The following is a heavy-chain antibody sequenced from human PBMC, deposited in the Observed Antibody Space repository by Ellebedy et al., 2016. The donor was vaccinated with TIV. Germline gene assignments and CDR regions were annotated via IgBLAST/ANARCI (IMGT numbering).Heavy chain of an antibody. V-gene: IGHV3-30-3*01. CDR3: VNGHSDGIY. CDR1: GFXXXXYS. CDR2: ISYDGSNK. D-gene: IGHD5-18*01. Sequence: GESLKISCAASGFXXXXYSXXXXXQVPGKGLDWVSVISYDGSNKYYADSVKGRFTISRDNSKNTLYLQMNSLRAEETAVSYYVNGHSDGIYWGQGTLVTVSS. J-gene: IGHJ4*02.